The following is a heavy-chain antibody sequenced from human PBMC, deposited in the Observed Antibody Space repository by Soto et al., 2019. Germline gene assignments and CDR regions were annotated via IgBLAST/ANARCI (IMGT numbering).Heavy chain of an antibody. CDR3: ARGKRFSDWFEP. V-gene: IGHV4-4*07. J-gene: IGHJ5*02. D-gene: IGHD3-3*01. Sequence: TSETLSLTCTVSGGAINSYYCTWIRQPAGNGLEWIGRIYSSGSTKYNPSLQSRVTMSLDTSKNQFSQRLTSVTAADTAVYYCARGKRFSDWFEPGGHGALVTFSS. CDR1: GGAINSYY. CDR2: IYSSGST.